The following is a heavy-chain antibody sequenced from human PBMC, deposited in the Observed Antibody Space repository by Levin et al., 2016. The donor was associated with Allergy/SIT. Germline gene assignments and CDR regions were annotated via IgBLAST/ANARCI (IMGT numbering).Heavy chain of an antibody. CDR3: AKALPEIVIIPAASSSFDP. D-gene: IGHD2-2*01. CDR2: ISGTGGTT. CDR1: GFTFSSYA. J-gene: IGHJ5*02. Sequence: GGSLRLSCAASGFTFSSYAMIWVRQAPGKGLEWVSSISGTGGTTYYAGSVKGRFTISRDNSKNTLYLQMNSLRAEDTAVYYCAKALPEIVIIPAASSSFDPWGQGTLVTVSS. V-gene: IGHV3-23*01.